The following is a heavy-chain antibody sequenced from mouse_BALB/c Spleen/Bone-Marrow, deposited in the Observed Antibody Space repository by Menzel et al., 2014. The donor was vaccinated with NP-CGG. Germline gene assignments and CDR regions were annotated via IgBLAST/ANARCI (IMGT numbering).Heavy chain of an antibody. CDR3: ARCLTGTSAMDY. CDR2: INTGSGGT. J-gene: IGHJ4*01. V-gene: IGHV1-54*01. D-gene: IGHD4-1*01. Sequence: VQLQQSGAELVRPGTSVKVSCKASGYAFNNYLIEWVKQRPGQGLEWIGVINTGSGGTKYNEKFKGKATLTADKSSSTAYMQLSSLTSDDSAVYFCARCLTGTSAMDYWGQGTSVTVSS. CDR1: GYAFNNYL.